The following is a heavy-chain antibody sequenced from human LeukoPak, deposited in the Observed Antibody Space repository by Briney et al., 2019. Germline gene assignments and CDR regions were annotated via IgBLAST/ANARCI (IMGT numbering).Heavy chain of an antibody. CDR2: IKTDGGEK. V-gene: IGHV3-7*05. Sequence: PGGSLRLSCAASGFTFSSYWMSWVRQAPGEGLEWVANIKTDGGEKNYVDSVKGRFTISRDNAKNSLYLLMNSLRAEDTAVYYCGRVRYHGGEGGYWGQGTLVTVSS. CDR1: GFTFSSYW. CDR3: GRVRYHGGEGGY. J-gene: IGHJ4*02. D-gene: IGHD2-21*01.